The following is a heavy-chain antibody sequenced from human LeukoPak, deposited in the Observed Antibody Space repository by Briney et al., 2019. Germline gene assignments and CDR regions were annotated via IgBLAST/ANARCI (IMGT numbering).Heavy chain of an antibody. D-gene: IGHD6-13*01. J-gene: IGHJ4*02. V-gene: IGHV4-34*01. CDR3: ARCPLDYSSSSKFDY. Sequence: GSLRLSCAASGFTFRDYSMNRVRQPPGKGLEWIGEINHSGSTNYNPSLKSRVTISVDTSKNQFSLKLSSVTAADTAVYYCARCPLDYSSSSKFDYWGQGTLVTVSS. CDR1: GFTFRDYS. CDR2: INHSGST.